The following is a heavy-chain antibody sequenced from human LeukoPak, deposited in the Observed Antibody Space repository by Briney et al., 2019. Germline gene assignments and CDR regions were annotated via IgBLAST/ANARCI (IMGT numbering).Heavy chain of an antibody. CDR1: GFTFNSYS. V-gene: IGHV3-21*01. D-gene: IGHD3-10*01. CDR3: AKDIGSYYDY. J-gene: IGHJ4*02. CDR2: ISSSSSYI. Sequence: TGGSLRLSCAGSGFTFNSYSMNWVRQAPGKGLEWVSSISSSSSYIYYADSVKGRFTISRDNPKNTLYLEMNSLRAEDTAVYYCAKDIGSYYDYWGQGILVTVSS.